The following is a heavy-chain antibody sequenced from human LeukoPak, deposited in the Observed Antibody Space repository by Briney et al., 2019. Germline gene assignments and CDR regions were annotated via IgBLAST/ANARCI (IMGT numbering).Heavy chain of an antibody. V-gene: IGHV1-2*02. D-gene: IGHD6-19*01. CDR2: INPNSGGT. J-gene: IGHJ4*02. CDR3: ARGLAVAGPGPDY. Sequence: ASVKVSCKASGYTFTGYYMHWVRQAPGQGLEWMGVINPNSGGTNYAQKFQGRVTMTRDTSSSTAYMELSRLRSDDTAVYYCARGLAVAGPGPDYWGQGTLVTVSS. CDR1: GYTFTGYY.